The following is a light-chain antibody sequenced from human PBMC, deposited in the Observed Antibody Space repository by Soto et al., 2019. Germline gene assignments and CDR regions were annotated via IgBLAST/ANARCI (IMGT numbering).Light chain of an antibody. V-gene: IGKV1-5*03. Sequence: DIQMTQSPSTLSASVGDRVTITCRASQSISSWVAWYQQKPGKAPNLLISRASSLESGVPSRFSGSGSGTEFTLTISSLQADDFATYYCQQYHSYYTFGQGTKLEIK. CDR2: RAS. CDR3: QQYHSYYT. CDR1: QSISSW. J-gene: IGKJ2*01.